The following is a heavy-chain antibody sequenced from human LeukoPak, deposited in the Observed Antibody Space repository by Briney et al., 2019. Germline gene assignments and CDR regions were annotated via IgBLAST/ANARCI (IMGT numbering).Heavy chain of an antibody. CDR3: ARRTTQGDRLDY. Sequence: SETLSLTCTVSGGSISSDDYYWSWIRQPPGKGLEWIGYIYYSGSAYYNPSLKSRVTISLDTSKNQFSLKLSSVTAADTAVYYCARRTTQGDRLDYWGQGTLVTVSS. CDR2: IYYSGSA. CDR1: GGSISSDDYY. D-gene: IGHD1-1*01. J-gene: IGHJ4*02. V-gene: IGHV4-30-4*01.